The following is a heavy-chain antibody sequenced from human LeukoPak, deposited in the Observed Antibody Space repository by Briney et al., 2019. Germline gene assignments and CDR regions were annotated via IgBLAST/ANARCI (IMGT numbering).Heavy chain of an antibody. CDR3: EKQNSYGSFDY. CDR1: GFTFRTYN. CDR2: ISSSSNYI. D-gene: IGHD5-18*01. V-gene: IGHV3-21*01. J-gene: IGHJ4*02. Sequence: GGSLRLSCAASGFTFRTYNMIWVRQAPGKGLEWVSSISSSSNYIYYTDSVKGRFTISRDNAKNSLYLQMNTLRAEDTAVYYCEKQNSYGSFDYWGQETLVPVPS.